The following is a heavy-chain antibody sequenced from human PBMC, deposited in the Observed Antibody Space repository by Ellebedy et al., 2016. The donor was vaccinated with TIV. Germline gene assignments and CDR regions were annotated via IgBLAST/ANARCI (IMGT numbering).Heavy chain of an antibody. CDR1: RLTFSNAW. CDR3: TTLSEGYCSNDRCYTGANYHYYYMDL. CDR2: IKSKSDGGTI. J-gene: IGHJ6*03. Sequence: GGSLRLXCAASRLTFSNAWMSWVRQAPGKGLEWVGRIKSKSDGGTIDYAAPVEGRFTISRDDSENTLYLQMNSLKTEDTAVYYCTTLSEGYCSNDRCYTGANYHYYYMDLWGKGTTVTVSS. D-gene: IGHD2-2*02. V-gene: IGHV3-15*01.